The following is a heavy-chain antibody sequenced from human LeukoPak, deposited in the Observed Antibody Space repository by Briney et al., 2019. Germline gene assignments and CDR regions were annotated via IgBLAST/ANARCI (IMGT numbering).Heavy chain of an antibody. Sequence: ASVKVSCKASGGTLSSYAISWVRQAPGQGLEWMGRIIPILGIANYAQKFQGRVTITADKSTSTAYMELSSLRSEDTAVYYCARDGRTAVAGRTYYYGMDVWGQGTTVTVSS. CDR2: IIPILGIA. CDR1: GGTLSSYA. D-gene: IGHD6-19*01. CDR3: ARDGRTAVAGRTYYYGMDV. J-gene: IGHJ6*02. V-gene: IGHV1-69*04.